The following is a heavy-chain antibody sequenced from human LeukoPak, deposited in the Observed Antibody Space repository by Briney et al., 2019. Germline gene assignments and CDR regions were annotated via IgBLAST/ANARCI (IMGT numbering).Heavy chain of an antibody. V-gene: IGHV1-69*13. CDR3: ARGPIVATLGGMDV. J-gene: IGHJ6*02. D-gene: IGHD5-12*01. Sequence: VASVKVSCKASGGTFSSYAISWVRQAPGQGLEWMGGIIPIFGTANYAQKFQGRVTITADESTSTAYMELSSLRSEDTAVHYCARGPIVATLGGMDVWGQGTTVTVSS. CDR2: IIPIFGTA. CDR1: GGTFSSYA.